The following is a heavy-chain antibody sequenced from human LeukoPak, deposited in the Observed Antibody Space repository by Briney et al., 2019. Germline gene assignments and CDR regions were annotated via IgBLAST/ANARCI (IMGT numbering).Heavy chain of an antibody. J-gene: IGHJ4*02. CDR3: ARDPGGAGYSSGHEDY. D-gene: IGHD6-19*01. CDR2: IYHSGST. V-gene: IGHV4-38-2*02. Sequence: SETLSLTCTVSGYSISSGYYWGWIRQPPGKGLEWIGSIYHSGSTYYNPSLKSRVTISVDTSKNQFSLKLSSVTAADTAVYYCARDPGGAGYSSGHEDYWGQGTLVTVSS. CDR1: GYSISSGYY.